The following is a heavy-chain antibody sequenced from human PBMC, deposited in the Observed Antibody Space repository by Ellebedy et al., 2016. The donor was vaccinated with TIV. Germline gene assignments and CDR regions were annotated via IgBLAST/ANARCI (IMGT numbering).Heavy chain of an antibody. CDR3: ATDGSYGDYLSPTHAFEL. V-gene: IGHV3-7*01. J-gene: IGHJ3*01. CDR2: IKQDGGEK. Sequence: GESLKISCEASGFSFRNYWMSWVRQAPGKGLEWVANIKQDGGEKYYVDAVKGRFTISRDNAKNSLYLHMNSLRAEDTAVYYCATDGSYGDYLSPTHAFELWGQGTMVTVSS. CDR1: GFSFRNYW. D-gene: IGHD4-17*01.